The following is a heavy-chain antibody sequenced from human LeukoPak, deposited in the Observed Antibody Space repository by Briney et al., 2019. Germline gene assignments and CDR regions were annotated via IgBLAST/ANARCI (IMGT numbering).Heavy chain of an antibody. CDR2: INHSGST. Sequence: PPETRSLTCAVYGGSFSGDYWSWIRQPPGKGLEWIGKINHSGSTNYNPYLKSRVTISVDTSENQFSLKLTSGTAADTAVYYCARGKAMDVWGHGTTVTVSS. V-gene: IGHV4-34*01. CDR1: GGSFSGDY. J-gene: IGHJ6*02. CDR3: ARGKAMDV.